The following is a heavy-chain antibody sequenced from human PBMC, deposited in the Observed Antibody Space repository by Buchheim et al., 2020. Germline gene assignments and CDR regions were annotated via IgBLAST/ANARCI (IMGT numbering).Heavy chain of an antibody. CDR2: IYYSGTT. CDR1: GGSIDNSY. V-gene: IGHV4-59*13. D-gene: IGHD5-24*01. Sequence: QVQLQESGPGLVKPSETLSLNCTVSGGSIDNSYWSWIRQTPGKGLEWLGSIYYSGTTTYRPSLKTRVTMSLDKSKNRFSLKLTSVTAADTALYFCARGPPRMGFDYWGQGAL. CDR3: ARGPPRMGFDY. J-gene: IGHJ4*02.